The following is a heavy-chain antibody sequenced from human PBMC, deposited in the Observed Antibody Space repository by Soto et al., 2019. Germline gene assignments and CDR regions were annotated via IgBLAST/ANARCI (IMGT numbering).Heavy chain of an antibody. CDR2: ISAYNGNT. CDR1: GYTFTSYG. D-gene: IGHD3-16*01. CDR3: ARDLYDYIWGSYTTSFDY. V-gene: IGHV1-18*01. Sequence: ASVKVSCKASGYTFTSYGISWVRQAPGQGLEWMGWISAYNGNTNYAQKLQGRVTMTTDTSTSTAYMELRSLRSDDTAVYYCARDLYDYIWGSYTTSFDYWGQGTLVTVSS. J-gene: IGHJ4*02.